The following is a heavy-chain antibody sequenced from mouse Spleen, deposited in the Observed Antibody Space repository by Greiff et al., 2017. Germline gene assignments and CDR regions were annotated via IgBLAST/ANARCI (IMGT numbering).Heavy chain of an antibody. J-gene: IGHJ2*01. CDR1: GFTFTDYY. D-gene: IGHD1-1*01. V-gene: IGHV7-3*01. CDR3: ASHYYYGSSYFDY. CDR2: IRNKANGYTT. Sequence: EVKLMESGGGLVQPGGSLSLSCAASGFTFTDYYMSWVRQPPGKALEWLGFIRNKANGYTTEYSASVKGRFTISRDNSQSILYLQMNALRAEDSATYYCASHYYYGSSYFDYWGQGTTLTVSS.